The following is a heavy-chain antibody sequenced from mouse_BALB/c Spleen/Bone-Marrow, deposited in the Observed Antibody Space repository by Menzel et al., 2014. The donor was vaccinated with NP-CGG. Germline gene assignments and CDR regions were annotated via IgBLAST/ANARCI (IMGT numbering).Heavy chain of an antibody. J-gene: IGHJ3*01. D-gene: IGHD1-1*02. Sequence: VQLQQSAAELARSGASVKISCKASGYNFNSYTMHWVKQRPEQGLEWIGYINPSSGYTEYNQKFKDKTTLTADKSSSTAYLQLSSLTSEDSAVYYFSIYEWSTGFAYWGQETLVTVSA. CDR2: INPSSGYT. V-gene: IGHV1-4*02. CDR3: SIYEWSTGFAY. CDR1: GYNFNSYT.